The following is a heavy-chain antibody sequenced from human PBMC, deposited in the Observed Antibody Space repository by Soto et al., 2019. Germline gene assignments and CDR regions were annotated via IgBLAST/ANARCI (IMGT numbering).Heavy chain of an antibody. CDR1: GGSLSNFG. V-gene: IGHV1-69*12. CDR3: ARGDATKIVVTTYYAMDV. D-gene: IGHD3-22*01. J-gene: IGHJ6*02. CDR2: IIPVFGTP. Sequence: QVQLVQSGAEVKKPGSSVKVSCTASGGSLSNFGISWVRQAPGQGLEWMGAIIPVFGTPNYAQKFQDRVTIXAHXSTTTVYMEVRSLTSEDTAVYYCARGDATKIVVTTYYAMDVWGQGTTVTVSS.